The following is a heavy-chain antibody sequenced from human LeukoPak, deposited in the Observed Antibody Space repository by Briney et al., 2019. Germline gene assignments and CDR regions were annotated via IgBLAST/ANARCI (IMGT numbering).Heavy chain of an antibody. CDR3: ARYKPQYRWDLYYFDY. V-gene: IGHV3-7*01. CDR2: MKQDGSER. Sequence: GGSLRLSCAASGFTLSSYWMSWVRQAPGKGLEWVANMKQDGSERYYMDSVKGRFTISRDNAKNSLYLEMNSLRAEDTSVYYCARYKPQYRWDLYYFDYWGQGTLVTVSS. D-gene: IGHD1-1*01. J-gene: IGHJ4*02. CDR1: GFTLSSYW.